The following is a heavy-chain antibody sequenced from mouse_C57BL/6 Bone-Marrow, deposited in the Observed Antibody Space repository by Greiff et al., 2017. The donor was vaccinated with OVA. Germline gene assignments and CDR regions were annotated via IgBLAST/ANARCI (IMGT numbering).Heavy chain of an antibody. CDR1: GFTFSDYG. V-gene: IGHV5-15*01. J-gene: IGHJ4*01. D-gene: IGHD1-1*01. Sequence: EVQRVESGGGLVQPGGSLKLSCAASGFTFSDYGMAWVRQAPRKGPEWVAFISNLAYSIYYADTVTGRFTISRENAKNTLYLEMSSLRSEDTAMYYCARQDYYGSSSPRAMDYWGQGTSVTVSS. CDR2: ISNLAYSI. CDR3: ARQDYYGSSSPRAMDY.